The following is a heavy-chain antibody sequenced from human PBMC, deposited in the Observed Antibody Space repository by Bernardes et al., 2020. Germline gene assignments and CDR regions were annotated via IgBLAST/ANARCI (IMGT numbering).Heavy chain of an antibody. V-gene: IGHV3-7*03. J-gene: IGHJ4*02. Sequence: GGSLRLSCAASGFTFSSYWMSWVRQAPGKGLEWVANINLDGSETYYVDSVKGRFSISRDNTKKSLYLQMNSLRAEDTAVYYCARDMRGSNPYWGQGTLVTVSS. D-gene: IGHD2-8*01. CDR3: ARDMRGSNPY. CDR2: INLDGSET. CDR1: GFTFSSYW.